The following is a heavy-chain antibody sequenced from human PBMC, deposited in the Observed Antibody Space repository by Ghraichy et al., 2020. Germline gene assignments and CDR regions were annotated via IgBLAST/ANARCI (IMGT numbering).Heavy chain of an antibody. CDR2: INHSGTT. D-gene: IGHD4-17*01. J-gene: IGHJ4*02. Sequence: SETLSLTCAVYGGSFRGYYWSWIRQPPGKGLEWIGEINHSGTTNYNPSLKSRVTISVDTSKNQFSLKLSSVTAADTGVYYCARFPYGDYALDYWGQGTLVTVSS. CDR1: GGSFRGYY. CDR3: ARFPYGDYALDY. V-gene: IGHV4-34*01.